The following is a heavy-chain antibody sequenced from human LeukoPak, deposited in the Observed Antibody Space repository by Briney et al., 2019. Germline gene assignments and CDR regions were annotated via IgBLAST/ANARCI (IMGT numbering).Heavy chain of an antibody. CDR3: ARDYDILTRYYSLDL. J-gene: IGHJ2*01. CDR2: ISAYNGNT. CDR1: GYTFTSYG. D-gene: IGHD3-9*01. V-gene: IGHV1-18*01. Sequence: ASVKVSCKASGYTFTSYGICWVRQAPGQGLEWMGWISAYNGNTNYAQKLQGRVTMTTDTSTSTAYMELRSLRSDDTAVYYCARDYDILTRYYSLDLWGRGTLVTVSS.